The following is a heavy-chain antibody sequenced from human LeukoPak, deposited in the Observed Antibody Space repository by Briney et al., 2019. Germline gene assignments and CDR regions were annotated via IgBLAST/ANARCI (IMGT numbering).Heavy chain of an antibody. Sequence: SETLSLARTVSGGSVTDYYWSWIRQSPGKGLEWIGYIYYTGTSYNPSLKSRVTISADTSKNQFSLKLSSVTAADTAVYYCARHVYYDILTGYSRKIDYWGQGTLVTVSS. D-gene: IGHD3-9*01. CDR1: GGSVTDYY. CDR3: ARHVYYDILTGYSRKIDY. V-gene: IGHV4-59*08. J-gene: IGHJ4*02. CDR2: IYYTGT.